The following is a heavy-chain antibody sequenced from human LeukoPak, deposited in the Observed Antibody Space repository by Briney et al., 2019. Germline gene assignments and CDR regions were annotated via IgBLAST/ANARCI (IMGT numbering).Heavy chain of an antibody. J-gene: IGHJ3*02. V-gene: IGHV3-23*01. CDR1: GFTFSNYA. CDR2: ISGSGGST. CDR3: AKDHLSGTVPDAFDI. Sequence: GGSLRLSCAASGFTFSNYAMSWVRQAPGKGLEWVSAISGSGGSTYYADSVKGRFTISRDNSKNTLCLQMSSLRAEDTAVYYCAKDHLSGTVPDAFDIWGQGTMVTVSS. D-gene: IGHD1-1*01.